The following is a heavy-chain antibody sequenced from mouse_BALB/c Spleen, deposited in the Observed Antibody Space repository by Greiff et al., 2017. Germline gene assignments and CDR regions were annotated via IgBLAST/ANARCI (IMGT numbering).Heavy chain of an antibody. CDR3: AYGSTYFDY. J-gene: IGHJ2*01. Sequence: EVQRVESGGGLVKPGGSLKLSCAASGFTFSSYAMSWVRQTPEKRLEWVATISSGGSYTYYPDSVKGRFTISRDNAKNTLYLQMSSLRSEDTAMYYCAYGSTYFDYWGQGTTLTVSS. CDR2: ISSGGSYT. CDR1: GFTFSSYA. V-gene: IGHV5-9-3*01. D-gene: IGHD1-1*01.